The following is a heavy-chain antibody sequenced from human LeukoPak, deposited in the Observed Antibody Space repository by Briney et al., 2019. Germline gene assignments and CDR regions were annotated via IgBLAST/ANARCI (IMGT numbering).Heavy chain of an antibody. Sequence: GGSLRLSCAASGFTFSSYEMNWVRQAPGKGLEWVSYISSSGSTIYYADSVKGRFTISRDNAKNSLYLQMNSLRAEDTAVYYCARDRYGMVRGVTRHCYYYYMDVWGKGTTVTISS. V-gene: IGHV3-48*03. CDR2: ISSSGSTI. CDR1: GFTFSSYE. J-gene: IGHJ6*03. D-gene: IGHD3-10*01. CDR3: ARDRYGMVRGVTRHCYYYYMDV.